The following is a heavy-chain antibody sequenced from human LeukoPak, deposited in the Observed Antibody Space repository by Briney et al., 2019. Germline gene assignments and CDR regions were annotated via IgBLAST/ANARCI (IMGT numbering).Heavy chain of an antibody. CDR2: MNPNSGNT. CDR1: GYTFTSYD. V-gene: IGHV1-8*01. Sequence: ASVKVSCKASGYTFTSYDINWVRQAPGQGLEWMGWMNPNSGNTGYAQKFQGRVTMTRNTSISTAYMELSRLRSDDTAVYYCAREAVYYYYMDVWGKGTTITVSS. CDR3: AREAVYYYYMDV. J-gene: IGHJ6*03.